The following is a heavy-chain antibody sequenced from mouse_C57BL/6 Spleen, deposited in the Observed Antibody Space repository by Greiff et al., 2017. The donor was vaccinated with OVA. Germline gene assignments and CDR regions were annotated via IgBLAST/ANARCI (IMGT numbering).Heavy chain of an antibody. Sequence: QVQLQQPGAELVKPGASVKLSCKASGYTFTSYWMHWVKQRPGQGLEWIGMIHPNSGSTNYNEKFKSKATLTVDKSSSTAYMQLSSLTSEDSAVYYCEREASSSYGAMDYWGQGTSVTGSS. CDR1: GYTFTSYW. V-gene: IGHV1-64*01. CDR2: IHPNSGST. CDR3: EREASSSYGAMDY. J-gene: IGHJ4*01. D-gene: IGHD1-1*01.